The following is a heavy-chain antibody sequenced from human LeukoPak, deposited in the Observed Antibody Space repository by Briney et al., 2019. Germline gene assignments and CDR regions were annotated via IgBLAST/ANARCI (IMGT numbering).Heavy chain of an antibody. CDR1: GFTFSTYG. J-gene: IGHJ4*02. D-gene: IGHD2/OR15-2a*01. CDR2: ISYDGSNK. Sequence: GGSLRLSCAASGFTFSTYGMNWVRQAPGKGLEWVAVISYDGSNKYYADSVKGRFTISRDNSKNTLYLQMNSLRAEDTAVYYFGRGGRGRSGFSFNYWARGPLVTVS. V-gene: IGHV3-30*03. CDR3: GRGGRGRSGFSFNY.